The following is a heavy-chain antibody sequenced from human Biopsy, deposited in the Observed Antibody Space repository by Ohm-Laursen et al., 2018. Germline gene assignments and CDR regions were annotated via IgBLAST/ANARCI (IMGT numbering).Heavy chain of an antibody. Sequence: SDTLSLTCTVSGDSVSSGSFYWTWIRQPPGQGQEYIGYIYDRGSTANYNPSLESRVTMSVDMPKNQFSLKLSSVTAADTAIYYCARGMRSSGWPYFDSWGQGTLVTVSS. CDR3: ARGMRSSGWPYFDS. J-gene: IGHJ4*02. CDR1: GDSVSSGSFY. D-gene: IGHD6-19*01. CDR2: IYDRGSTA. V-gene: IGHV4-61*01.